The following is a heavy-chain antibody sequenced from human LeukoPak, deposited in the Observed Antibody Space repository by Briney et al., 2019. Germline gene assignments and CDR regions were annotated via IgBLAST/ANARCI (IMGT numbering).Heavy chain of an antibody. Sequence: ASVSVSSTASGYTFTAYNMHWVRQAPGQGLEWMGWINPNSGGTTYTQKFQGRVTMTRDTSISTAYMELSRLRSDDTAMYYCARGGNSGSGYWGQGTLVTVSS. CDR2: INPNSGGT. CDR1: GYTFTAYN. V-gene: IGHV1-2*02. CDR3: ARGGNSGSGY. J-gene: IGHJ4*02. D-gene: IGHD6-19*01.